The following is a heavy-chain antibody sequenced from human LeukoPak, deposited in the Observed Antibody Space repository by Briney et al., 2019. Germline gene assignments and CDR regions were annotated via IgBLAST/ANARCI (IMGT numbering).Heavy chain of an antibody. V-gene: IGHV3-30*02. D-gene: IGHD6-13*01. CDR2: IRYDGSNK. J-gene: IGHJ6*02. CDR1: GFTFSSYG. Sequence: GGSLRLSFAASGFTFSSYGMHWVRQAPGKGLEWVAFIRYDGSNKYYADSVKGRFTISRDNSKNTLYLQMNSLRPEDTAVYYCARDNGFEQQLVPRGGMDVWGQGTTVTVSS. CDR3: ARDNGFEQQLVPRGGMDV.